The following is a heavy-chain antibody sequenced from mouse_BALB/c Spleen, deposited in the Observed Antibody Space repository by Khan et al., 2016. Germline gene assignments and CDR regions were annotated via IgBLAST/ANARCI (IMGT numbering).Heavy chain of an antibody. CDR2: IRSKSNNYAT. V-gene: IGHV10-1*02. Sequence: VQLVESGGGLVQPKGSLKLSCAASGFTFNTYAMNWVRQAPGKGLEWVARIRSKSNNYATYYADSVKDRFTISRDDSQSMLYLQMNNLKTEDTAMYYCVIYDGYWFAYWGQGTLVTVSA. D-gene: IGHD2-3*01. J-gene: IGHJ3*01. CDR1: GFTFNTYA. CDR3: VIYDGYWFAY.